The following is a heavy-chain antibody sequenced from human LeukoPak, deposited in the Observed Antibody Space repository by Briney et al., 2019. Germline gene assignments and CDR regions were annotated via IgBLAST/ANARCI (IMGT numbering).Heavy chain of an antibody. CDR1: GGTFSSYA. V-gene: IGHV1-69*13. Sequence: SVKVSCKASGGTFSSYAISWVRQAPGRGLEWMGGIIPIFGTANYAQKFQGRVTITADESTSTAYMELSSLRSEDTAVYYCARTYCSSTSCYTFDYWGQGTLVTVSS. CDR3: ARTYCSSTSCYTFDY. D-gene: IGHD2-2*02. J-gene: IGHJ4*02. CDR2: IIPIFGTA.